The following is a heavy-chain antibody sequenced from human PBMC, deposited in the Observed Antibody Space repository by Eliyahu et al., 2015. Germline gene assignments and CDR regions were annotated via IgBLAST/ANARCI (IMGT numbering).Heavy chain of an antibody. J-gene: IGHJ4*02. Sequence: QLQLQESGPGLVKPSETLSLXCXXXGGSXSSSSYYWGWIRQPPGKGLEWIGSIYYSGSTYYNPSLKSRVTISVDTSKNQFSLKLSSVTAADTAVYYCAREGGQGYWGQGTLVTVSS. V-gene: IGHV4-39*07. CDR3: AREGGQGY. CDR1: GGSXSSSSYY. D-gene: IGHD3-16*01. CDR2: IYYSGST.